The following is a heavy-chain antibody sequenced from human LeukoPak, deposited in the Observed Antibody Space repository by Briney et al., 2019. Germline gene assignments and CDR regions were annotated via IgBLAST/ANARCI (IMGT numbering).Heavy chain of an antibody. CDR2: IYYSGST. CDR3: ARLSPSDY. J-gene: IGHJ4*02. D-gene: IGHD5/OR15-5a*01. Sequence: PGGSLRLSCAASGFTFSSYSMNWVRQPPGKGLEWIGSIYYSGSTYYNPSLKSRVTISVDTSKNQFSLKLSSVTAADTAVYYCARLSPSDYWGQGTLVTVSS. V-gene: IGHV4-39*01. CDR1: GFTFSSYSMN.